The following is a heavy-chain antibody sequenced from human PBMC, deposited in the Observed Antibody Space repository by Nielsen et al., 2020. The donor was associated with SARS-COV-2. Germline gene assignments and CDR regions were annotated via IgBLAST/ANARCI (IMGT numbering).Heavy chain of an antibody. CDR3: AKDLSGPTPYYYYGMDV. CDR2: ISGSGGST. J-gene: IGHJ6*02. V-gene: IGHV3-23*01. Sequence: VRQAPGKGLERISAISGSGGSTYYADSVKGRFTISRDNSKNTLYLQMNSLRAEDTAVYYCAKDLSGPTPYYYYGMDVWGQGTTVTVSS. D-gene: IGHD3-9*01.